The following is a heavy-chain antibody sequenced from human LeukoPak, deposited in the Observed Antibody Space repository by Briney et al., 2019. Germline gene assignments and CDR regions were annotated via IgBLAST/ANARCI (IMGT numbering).Heavy chain of an antibody. Sequence: SETLSLTCAVSGDSISSSNWWTWVRRPPGKGLEWIGEIYHSGSTNYNPSLKSRVTMSLDKSKNQFSLKLTSVTAADTAVYYCAREAAGQWFDPWGQGTLVTVSS. CDR2: IYHSGST. CDR1: GDSISSSNW. V-gene: IGHV4-4*02. J-gene: IGHJ5*02. CDR3: AREAAGQWFDP. D-gene: IGHD6-25*01.